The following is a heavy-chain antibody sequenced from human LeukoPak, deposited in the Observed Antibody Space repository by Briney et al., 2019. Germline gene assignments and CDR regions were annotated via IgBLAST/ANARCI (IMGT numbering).Heavy chain of an antibody. CDR1: GFTFDDYG. CDR2: IYSDNT. Sequence: GGSLRLSCAASGFTFDDYGMGWVRQGPGKGLEWVSFIYSDNTHYSDSVKGRFTISRDNSKNTLYLQMNSLRAEDTAVYYCARRAGAYSHPYDYWGQGTLVTVSS. V-gene: IGHV3-53*01. CDR3: ARRAGAYSHPYDY. J-gene: IGHJ4*02. D-gene: IGHD4/OR15-4a*01.